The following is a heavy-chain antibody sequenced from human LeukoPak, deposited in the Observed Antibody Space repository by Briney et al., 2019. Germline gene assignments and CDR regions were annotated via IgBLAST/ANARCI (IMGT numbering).Heavy chain of an antibody. J-gene: IGHJ4*02. CDR3: AKDPPYSSGWYVGTNWDY. V-gene: IGHV3-23*01. Sequence: GGSLRLSCAASGFTFSSYAMSWVRQAPGKGLEWVSAISGSGGSTYYADSVKGRFTISRDNSKNTPYLQMNSLRAEDTAVYYWAKDPPYSSGWYVGTNWDYWGQGTLVTVSS. CDR2: ISGSGGST. CDR1: GFTFSSYA. D-gene: IGHD6-19*01.